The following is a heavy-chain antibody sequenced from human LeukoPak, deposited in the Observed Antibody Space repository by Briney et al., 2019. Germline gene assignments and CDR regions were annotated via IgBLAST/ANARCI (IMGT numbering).Heavy chain of an antibody. Sequence: PSETLSLNCSVSGDSIRSFYCSWIRQPPGGRLEWIGYIYYSGDTKYNPSLKSRVAMSLDTSKNQLSLRLSSVTAADTAVYYCAKHSYCTGGSCYSGGVNNWFDPWGQGTLVTVSS. CDR3: AKHSYCTGGSCYSGGVNNWFDP. D-gene: IGHD2-15*01. V-gene: IGHV4-59*08. CDR1: GDSIRSFY. CDR2: IYYSGDT. J-gene: IGHJ5*02.